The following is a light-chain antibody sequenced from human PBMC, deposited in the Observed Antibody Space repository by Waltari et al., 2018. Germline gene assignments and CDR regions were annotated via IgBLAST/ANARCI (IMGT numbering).Light chain of an antibody. CDR1: QSVSSN. CDR2: DAS. V-gene: IGKV3-15*01. CDR3: QQYNRWPPIT. J-gene: IGKJ5*01. Sequence: EIVMTQSPATLSVSHGETATLSCKASQSVSSNVAWYQKTPGQAPRLLIYDASTSATSIPAKFRGSGSGTEFTLTISSLQSEDFAVYYCQQYNRWPPITFGHGTRLEIK.